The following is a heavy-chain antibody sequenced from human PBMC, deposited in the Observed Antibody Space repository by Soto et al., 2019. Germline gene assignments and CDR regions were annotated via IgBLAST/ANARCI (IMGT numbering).Heavy chain of an antibody. D-gene: IGHD5-12*01. CDR1: GGSISSYY. J-gene: IGHJ4*02. CDR3: ARARLPQYYFDY. CDR2: IYYSGST. Sequence: PSETLSLTCTVSGGSISSYYWSWIRQPPGKGLEWIGYIYYSGSTNYNPSLKSRVTISVDTSKNQFSLRLSSVTAADTAVYYCARARLPQYYFDYWGQGTLVTVS. V-gene: IGHV4-59*01.